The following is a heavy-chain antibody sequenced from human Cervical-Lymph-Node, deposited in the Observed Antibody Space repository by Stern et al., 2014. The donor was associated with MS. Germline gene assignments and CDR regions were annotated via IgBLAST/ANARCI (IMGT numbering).Heavy chain of an antibody. V-gene: IGHV7-4-1*02. CDR2: INTDTGEP. CDR3: ARYSRGWSGENDY. Sequence: VQLVESGSEFKKPGASVKVSCKASGYTFTHYAMNWVRQAPGQGLEWMGWINTDTGEPTYAEGLTGRFVFSLDTSVSTAYLQISSLKAEDSGMYYCARYSRGWSGENDYWGQGTLVTVSS. CDR1: GYTFTHYA. D-gene: IGHD6-19*01. J-gene: IGHJ4*02.